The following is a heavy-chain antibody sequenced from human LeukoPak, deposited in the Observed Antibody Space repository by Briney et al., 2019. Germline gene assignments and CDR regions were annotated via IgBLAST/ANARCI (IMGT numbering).Heavy chain of an antibody. Sequence: SETLSLTCTVSGGSISSSSYYWGWIRQPPGKGLEWIGSIYYSGSTYYNPSLKSRVTISVDTSKNQFSLKLSSVTAADTAVYYCARVNGDYSYNWFDPWGQGTLVTVSS. J-gene: IGHJ5*02. CDR3: ARVNGDYSYNWFDP. V-gene: IGHV4-39*07. CDR2: IYYSGST. D-gene: IGHD4-17*01. CDR1: GGSISSSSYY.